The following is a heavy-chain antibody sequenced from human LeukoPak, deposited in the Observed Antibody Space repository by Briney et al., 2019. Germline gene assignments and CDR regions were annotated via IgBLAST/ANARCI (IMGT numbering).Heavy chain of an antibody. CDR3: AREKRSGYYPGY. J-gene: IGHJ4*02. CDR2: ITCDGSSK. D-gene: IGHD3-3*01. CDR1: GFSFSSYA. Sequence: GRSLRLSCAASGFSFSSYAMHWVRQAPGKGLEWVAIITCDGSSKYYADSVEGRFTISRDQSKNTLYLQMNSLRPEDTAIYYCAREKRSGYYPGYWGQGTLVTVSS. V-gene: IGHV3-30-3*01.